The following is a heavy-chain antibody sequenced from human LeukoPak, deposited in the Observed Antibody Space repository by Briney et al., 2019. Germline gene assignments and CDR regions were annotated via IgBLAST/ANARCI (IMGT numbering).Heavy chain of an antibody. CDR2: ISYSGGST. D-gene: IGHD3-9*01. Sequence: SGGSLRLSCAASGFTFSSYAMSWVRQAPGKGLEWVSAISYSGGSTYYVDSVKGRFTISRDNSKNTLYLQMNSLRAEDTAVYYCAKDQTGYFITVFDYWGQGTLVTVSS. V-gene: IGHV3-23*01. CDR1: GFTFSSYA. CDR3: AKDQTGYFITVFDY. J-gene: IGHJ4*02.